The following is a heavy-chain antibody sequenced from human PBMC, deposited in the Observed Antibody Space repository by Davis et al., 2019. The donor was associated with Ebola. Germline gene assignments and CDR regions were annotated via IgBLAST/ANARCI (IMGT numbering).Heavy chain of an antibody. CDR2: TYYSSKWYN. CDR3: ARGWLRGGMDV. CDR1: GDSVPSGG. D-gene: IGHD5-18*01. V-gene: IGHV6-1*01. J-gene: IGHJ6*04. Sequence: HSQTLSLTCAISGDSVPSGGWNWIRQSSSRGLEWLGRTYYSSKWYNDYAVSVKSRININPDTSKNQFSLQLNSVTPEDTALYYCARGWLRGGMDVWGEGTTVTVSS.